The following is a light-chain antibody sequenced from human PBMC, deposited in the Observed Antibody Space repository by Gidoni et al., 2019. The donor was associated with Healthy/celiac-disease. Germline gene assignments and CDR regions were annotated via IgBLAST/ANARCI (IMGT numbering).Light chain of an antibody. CDR2: EVS. CDR3: SSYTSSSTPVV. J-gene: IGLJ2*01. Sequence: QSALTQPASVSGSPGQSIPISCPGTSSAVGGYNYVSWYQQHPGKAPKLMIYEVSNRPSGVSNRFSGSKSGNTASLTISGLQAEDEADYYCSSYTSSSTPVVFGGGTKLTVL. CDR1: SSAVGGYNY. V-gene: IGLV2-14*01.